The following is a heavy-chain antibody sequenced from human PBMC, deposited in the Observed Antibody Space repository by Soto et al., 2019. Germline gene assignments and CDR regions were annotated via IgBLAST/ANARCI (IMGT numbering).Heavy chain of an antibody. J-gene: IGHJ5*01. CDR2: ISGSGGTT. D-gene: IGHD1-26*01. CDR3: AKGIGATLRCWFDP. CDR1: GFTFSNYA. Sequence: GGSLRLSCAASGFTFSNYAMSWVRQAPGKGMEWVSTISGSGGTTYYTDSVKGRFTISRDNSKNTLSLQINSLRADDTAVYYCAKGIGATLRCWFDPWCQGTLVTVSS. V-gene: IGHV3-23*01.